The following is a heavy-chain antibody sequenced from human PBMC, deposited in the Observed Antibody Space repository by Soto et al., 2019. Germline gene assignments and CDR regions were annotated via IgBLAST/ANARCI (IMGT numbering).Heavy chain of an antibody. J-gene: IGHJ5*01. D-gene: IGHD6-13*01. V-gene: IGHV3-48*02. CDR3: ARGVQEQQLFFDWFDS. CDR1: GFNFGIYS. Sequence: EVQLVESGGGLVQPGGSLTLSCVVSGFNFGIYSMNWVRQAPGKGLDWISYMSSSLTTIYYADSVKGRFTISRDNAKNSLYLHMNNLRDEDTAVYYCARGVQEQQLFFDWFDSWGQGTLVTVSS. CDR2: MSSSLTTI.